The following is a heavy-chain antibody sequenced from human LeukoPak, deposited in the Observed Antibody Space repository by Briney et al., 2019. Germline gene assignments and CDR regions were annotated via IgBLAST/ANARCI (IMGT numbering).Heavy chain of an antibody. CDR3: ARALTTSWYYFDY. Sequence: GGSLRLSCAASGFTFISYEMNWVRQAPGKGLEWVSYISSSGTTIHYADSVKGRFTISRDNAKNSLYLQMNSLRAEDTAVYYCARALTTSWYYFDYWGQGTPVTVSS. CDR1: GFTFISYE. CDR2: ISSSGTTI. J-gene: IGHJ4*02. D-gene: IGHD2-2*01. V-gene: IGHV3-48*03.